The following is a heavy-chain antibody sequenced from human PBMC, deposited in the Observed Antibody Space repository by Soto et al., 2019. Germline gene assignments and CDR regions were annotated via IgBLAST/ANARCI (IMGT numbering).Heavy chain of an antibody. D-gene: IGHD3-16*02. CDR1: GGTFSSYA. V-gene: IGHV1-69*06. CDR2: IIPIFGTA. Sequence: GASVKVSCKASGGTFSSYAISWVRQAPGQGLEWMGGIIPIFGTANYAQKFQGRVTITADKSTSTAYMELSSLRSEDTAVYYCARDSLVWGSYRQGVYYYGMDVWGQGTTVTVSS. CDR3: ARDSLVWGSYRQGVYYYGMDV. J-gene: IGHJ6*02.